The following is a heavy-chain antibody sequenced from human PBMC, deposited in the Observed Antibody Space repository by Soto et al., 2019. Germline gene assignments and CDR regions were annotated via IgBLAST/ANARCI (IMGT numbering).Heavy chain of an antibody. J-gene: IGHJ5*02. CDR3: AHRRVVPAKGNTWFDT. CDR2: IYWDDDK. CDR1: GFSLSTSGVG. V-gene: IGHV2-5*02. Sequence: QITLKESGPTLVKPTQTLTLTCTFSGFSLSTSGVGVGWIRQPPGKALEWLAFIYWDDDKRYNPSLKSRLTITKDTSKNQVVLTMTNMDPVDTATCYCAHRRVVPAKGNTWFDTWGQGTLVIFSS. D-gene: IGHD2-15*01.